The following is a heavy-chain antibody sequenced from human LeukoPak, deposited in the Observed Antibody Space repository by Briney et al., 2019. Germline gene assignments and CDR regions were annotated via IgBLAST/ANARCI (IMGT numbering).Heavy chain of an antibody. J-gene: IGHJ4*02. Sequence: ASVKVSCKASGYTFTSHYMHWVRQAPGQGLEWMGIINPSGGSTSYAQKFQGRVTMTRDTSTSTVYMELSSLRSEETAVYYCARESYDSSGYLNIFDYWGQGTLVTVSS. CDR1: GYTFTSHY. D-gene: IGHD3-22*01. CDR3: ARESYDSSGYLNIFDY. CDR2: INPSGGST. V-gene: IGHV1-46*01.